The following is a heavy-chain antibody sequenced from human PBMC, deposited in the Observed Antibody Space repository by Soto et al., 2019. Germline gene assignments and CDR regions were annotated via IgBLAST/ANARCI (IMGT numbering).Heavy chain of an antibody. D-gene: IGHD1-1*01. CDR1: GYSFSSYW. V-gene: IGHV5-51*01. CDR3: ARHPNCDYDFMDV. J-gene: IGHJ6*02. CDR2: IYPGDSDT. Sequence: GESLKISCKGSGYSFSSYWIGWGRQMPGRGLEWMGIIYPGDSDTRYSPSFRGQVTIAADRSITTAYLQWSSLKASDTAMYYCARHPNCDYDFMDVWGRGTTVTVS.